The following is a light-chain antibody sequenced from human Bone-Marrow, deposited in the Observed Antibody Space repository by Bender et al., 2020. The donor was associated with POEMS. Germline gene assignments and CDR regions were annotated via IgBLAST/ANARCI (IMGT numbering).Light chain of an antibody. V-gene: IGLV1-44*01. CDR3: AAWDDSLNGWV. J-gene: IGLJ3*02. CDR2: SNN. CDR1: SSNIGSNV. Sequence: QSVLTQPPSASGTPGQRVTISCSGGSSNIGSNVVNWYQQLPGTAPKLLIFSNNHRPSGVPDRFSGSKSGTSASLAIGGLQSDDEADYYCAAWDDSLNGWVFGGGTKVTVL.